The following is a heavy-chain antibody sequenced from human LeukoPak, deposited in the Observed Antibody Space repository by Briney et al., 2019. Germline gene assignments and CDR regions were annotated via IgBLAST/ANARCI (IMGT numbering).Heavy chain of an antibody. CDR3: ATSRDRYNVAEY. D-gene: IGHD3-10*02. CDR1: GGSISSGRYY. V-gene: IGHV4-61*02. J-gene: IGHJ4*02. CDR2: IYTISST. Sequence: HPSQTLSLTCTVSGGSISSGRYYWSWIRQPAGKGLEWIGRIYTISSTNYNSSLKSRVTMSLDTSKNQVSLTLTSVTAADTAVYFCATSRDRYNVAEYWGQGFLVTVSS.